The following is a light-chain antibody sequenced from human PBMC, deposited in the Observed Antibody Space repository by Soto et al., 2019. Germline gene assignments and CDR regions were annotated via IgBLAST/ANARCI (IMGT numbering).Light chain of an antibody. V-gene: IGKV4-1*01. CDR3: QQYYSTPYT. CDR2: WAS. CDR1: QSVLYSSNNKNY. Sequence: DIVMTQFQASLAVSLGERAISNCKSSQSVLYSSNNKNYLAWYQQKPGQPPKLLIYWASTRESGVPDRFSGGGSGTDCPLTISSLQAEGVAVYYCQQYYSTPYTFGQGTKLDIK. J-gene: IGKJ2*01.